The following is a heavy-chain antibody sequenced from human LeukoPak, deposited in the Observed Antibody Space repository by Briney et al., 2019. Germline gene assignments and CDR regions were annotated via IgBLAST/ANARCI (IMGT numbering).Heavy chain of an antibody. D-gene: IGHD2-2*01. CDR1: GFTFGNFG. Sequence: PGGSLRLSCAASGFTFGNFGIHWVRQAPGKGLEWVSGISWSSGSIGYADSVKGRFTISRDNAKNSLYLQMNSLRAEDTALYYCAKDIGPGVVVPAAGFDYWGQGTLVTVSS. CDR2: ISWSSGSI. J-gene: IGHJ4*02. V-gene: IGHV3-9*01. CDR3: AKDIGPGVVVPAAGFDY.